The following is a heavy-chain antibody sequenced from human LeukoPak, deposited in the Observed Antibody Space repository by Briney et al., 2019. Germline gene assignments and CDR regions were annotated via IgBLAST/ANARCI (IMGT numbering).Heavy chain of an antibody. Sequence: GASVKVSCKASGGTFSSYAISWVRQAPGQGLEWMGRIIPIFGTANYAQKFQGRVTITTDESTSTAYIELSSLRSEDTAVYYCARDLPCAGGSCYVSHRDYYYYMDVWGKGTTVTVSS. CDR1: GGTFSSYA. CDR3: ARDLPCAGGSCYVSHRDYYYYMDV. D-gene: IGHD2-15*01. J-gene: IGHJ6*03. CDR2: IIPIFGTA. V-gene: IGHV1-69*05.